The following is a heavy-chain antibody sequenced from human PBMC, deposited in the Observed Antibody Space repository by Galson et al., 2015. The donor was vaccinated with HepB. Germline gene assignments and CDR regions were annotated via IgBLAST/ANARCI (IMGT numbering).Heavy chain of an antibody. CDR1: GGIFSSYA. CDR3: AVHRDGYHLVSHSFDI. J-gene: IGHJ3*02. D-gene: IGHD5-24*01. Sequence: SVKVSCKASGGIFSSYAISWVRQAPGQGLEWMGGIIPIFGSANYAQNFQGRVTINADESTSTAYMELSRLKSADTALYYCAVHRDGYHLVSHSFDIWGQGTMVTVSS. CDR2: IIPIFGSA. V-gene: IGHV1-69*13.